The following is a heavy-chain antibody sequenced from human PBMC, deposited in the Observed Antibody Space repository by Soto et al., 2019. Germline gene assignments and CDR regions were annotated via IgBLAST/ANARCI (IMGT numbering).Heavy chain of an antibody. V-gene: IGHV1-18*01. CDR3: ARDRSGYYDSNWFDP. Sequence: GASVKVSCKASGYTFTGYGISWVRQAPGQGLEWTGWISANNGNTNYAQKLQGRVTMTTDTSTSTAYMELRSLRSEDTAVYYCARDRSGYYDSNWFDPWGQGTLVTVSS. CDR2: ISANNGNT. CDR1: GYTFTGYG. D-gene: IGHD3-22*01. J-gene: IGHJ5*02.